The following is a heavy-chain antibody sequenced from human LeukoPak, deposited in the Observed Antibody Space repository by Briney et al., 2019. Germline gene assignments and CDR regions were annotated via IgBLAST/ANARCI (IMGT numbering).Heavy chain of an antibody. CDR3: ASEGSGNFDY. J-gene: IGHJ4*02. CDR1: GFTFSSYA. Sequence: PGGSLRLSCAASGFTFSSYAMHWVRQAPGKGLEWVAVISYDGSNKCYADSVKGRFTISRDNSKNTLYLQMNSLRAEDTAVYYCASEGSGNFDYWGQGTLVTVSS. CDR2: ISYDGSNK. V-gene: IGHV3-30*04. D-gene: IGHD3-10*01.